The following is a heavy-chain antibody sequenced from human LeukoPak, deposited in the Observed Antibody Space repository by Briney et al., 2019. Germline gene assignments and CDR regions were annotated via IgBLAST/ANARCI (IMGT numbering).Heavy chain of an antibody. Sequence: GASVKVSCKASGYTFTSYGISWVRQAPGQGLEWMGWISAYNGNTNYAQKLQGRVTMTTDTSTSTAYMELRSLRSEDTAVYYCARDPSVAGYSGSELDFWGQGTLVTVSS. CDR2: ISAYNGNT. CDR3: ARDPSVAGYSGSELDF. CDR1: GYTFTSYG. D-gene: IGHD5-12*01. V-gene: IGHV1-18*01. J-gene: IGHJ4*02.